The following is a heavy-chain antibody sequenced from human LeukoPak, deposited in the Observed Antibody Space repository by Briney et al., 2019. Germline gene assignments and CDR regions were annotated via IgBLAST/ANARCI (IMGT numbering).Heavy chain of an antibody. J-gene: IGHJ4*02. CDR2: ISYDGSNK. D-gene: IGHD3-10*01. V-gene: IGHV3-30*18. CDR1: GFTFSSYW. CDR3: AKKSVGWFGELLDY. Sequence: GGSLRLSCAASGFTFSSYWMSWVRQAPGKGLEWVAVISYDGSNKYYADSVKGRFTISRDNSKNTLYLQMNSLRAEDTAVYYCAKKSVGWFGELLDYWGQGTLVTVSS.